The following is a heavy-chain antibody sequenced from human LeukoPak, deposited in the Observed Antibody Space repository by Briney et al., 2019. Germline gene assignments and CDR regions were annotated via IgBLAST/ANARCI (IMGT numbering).Heavy chain of an antibody. D-gene: IGHD1-26*01. CDR1: GGTFSSYA. J-gene: IGHJ4*02. Sequence: SVKVSCKASGGTFSSYAISWVRQAPGQGLEWMGRIIPILGIANYAQKFQGRVTITADKSTSTAYMELSSLRSEDTAVYYCARDWAGGSGRFDYWRQGTLVTVSS. CDR2: IIPILGIA. CDR3: ARDWAGGSGRFDY. V-gene: IGHV1-69*04.